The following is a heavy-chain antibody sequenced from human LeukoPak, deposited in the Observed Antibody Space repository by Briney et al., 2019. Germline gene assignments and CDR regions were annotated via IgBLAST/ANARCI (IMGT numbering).Heavy chain of an antibody. CDR3: ARVRITLVRGVIRYNWFDP. CDR2: IYHSGIT. J-gene: IGHJ5*02. D-gene: IGHD3-10*01. V-gene: IGHV4-38-2*02. CDR1: GYSISSGYY. Sequence: PSETLSLTCSVSGYSISSGYYWGWIRQPPGKGLEWIGSIYHSGITYYNPSLKSRVTISVDTSKNQFSLKLSSVTAADTAVYYCARVRITLVRGVIRYNWFDPWGQGTLVTVSS.